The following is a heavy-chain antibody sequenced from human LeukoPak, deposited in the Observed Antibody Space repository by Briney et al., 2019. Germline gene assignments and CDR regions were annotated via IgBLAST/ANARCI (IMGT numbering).Heavy chain of an antibody. V-gene: IGHV3-11*04. CDR3: ARDSSSWYNEYLNNYYYYYMDV. J-gene: IGHJ6*03. Sequence: GGSLRLSCAVSAFTFSDNYMTWIRQAPGKGLESVSYISPSGTDISYADSVKGRFTISRDNAKNSLYLQMNSLRAEDTAVYYCARDSSSWYNEYLNNYYYYYMDVWGKGTTVTVSS. CDR1: AFTFSDNY. D-gene: IGHD6-13*01. CDR2: ISPSGTDI.